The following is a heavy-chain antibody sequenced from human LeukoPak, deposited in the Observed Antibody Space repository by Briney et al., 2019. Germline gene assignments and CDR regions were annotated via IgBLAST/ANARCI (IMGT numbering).Heavy chain of an antibody. CDR1: GYTSASYG. CDR3: ASLDYADL. Sequence: ASVKVSCKASGYTSASYGISWVRQAPGQGLEWMGWISAYNGNTNYAQNLQGRVTMTTVTSTSTAYMELRSLRSDDTAVYYCASLDYADLWGQGTLVTVSS. J-gene: IGHJ5*02. D-gene: IGHD4-17*01. V-gene: IGHV1-18*01. CDR2: ISAYNGNT.